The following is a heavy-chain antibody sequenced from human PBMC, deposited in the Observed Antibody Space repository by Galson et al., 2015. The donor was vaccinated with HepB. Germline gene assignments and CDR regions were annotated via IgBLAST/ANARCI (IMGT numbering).Heavy chain of an antibody. CDR3: ARDQGYSSGWYGGTMVRGVFDY. CDR2: INPNSGGT. Sequence: SVKVSCKASGYTFTGYYMHWVRQAPGQGLEWMGWINPNSGGTNYAQKFQGWVTMTRDTSISTAYMELSRLRSDDTAVYYCARDQGYSSGWYGGTMVRGVFDYWGQGTLVTVSS. D-gene: IGHD6-19*01. J-gene: IGHJ4*02. CDR1: GYTFTGYY. V-gene: IGHV1-2*04.